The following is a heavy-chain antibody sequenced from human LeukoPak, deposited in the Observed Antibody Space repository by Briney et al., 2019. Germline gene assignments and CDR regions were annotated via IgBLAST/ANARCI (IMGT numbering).Heavy chain of an antibody. CDR1: GFTFSSYS. CDR3: ARDLAPIVVVVAATGWWFDP. Sequence: GGSLRLSCAASGFTFSSYSMNWVRQAPGEGLEWVSSISSSSSYIYYADSVKGRFTISRDNAKNSLYLQMNSLRAEDTAVYYCARDLAPIVVVVAATGWWFDPWGQGTLVTVSS. V-gene: IGHV3-21*01. CDR2: ISSSSSYI. D-gene: IGHD2-15*01. J-gene: IGHJ5*02.